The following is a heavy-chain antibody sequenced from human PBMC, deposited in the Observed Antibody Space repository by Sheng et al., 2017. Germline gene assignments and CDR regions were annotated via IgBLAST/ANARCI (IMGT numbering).Heavy chain of an antibody. V-gene: IGHV1-18*01. CDR2: ISVETGNT. CDR1: GYTFTNYG. J-gene: IGHJ6*03. Sequence: QVQLVQSGAEVKKPGASVKVSCKASGYTFTNYGISWVRQAPGEALEWMGWISVETGNTHHAQRLQGRVTMTRDTSTSTAYMEVRSLRSDDTAVYYCARVSGDGDYYYYYMDAWGKGTTVTVSS. CDR3: ARVSGDGDYYYYYMDA. D-gene: IGHD3-10*01.